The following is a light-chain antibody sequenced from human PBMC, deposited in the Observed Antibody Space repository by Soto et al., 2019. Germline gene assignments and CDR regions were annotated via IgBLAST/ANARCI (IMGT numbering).Light chain of an antibody. V-gene: IGLV2-23*02. CDR1: SSDVGSYNL. CDR3: CSYAGRTTPYV. CDR2: EVS. Sequence: QSVLTQPASLSGSPGQAITISCTGTSSDVGSYNLVSWYQHHPGKAPKLMIYEVSERPSGVSNRFSGSKSGNTASLTISGLQAEDEADYYCCSYAGRTTPYVFGTGTKVTVL. J-gene: IGLJ1*01.